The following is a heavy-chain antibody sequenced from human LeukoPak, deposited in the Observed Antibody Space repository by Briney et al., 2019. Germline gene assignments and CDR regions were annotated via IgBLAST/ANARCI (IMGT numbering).Heavy chain of an antibody. D-gene: IGHD3-9*01. Sequence: GGSLRLSCAASGSTFSSNWMNCVRQAPGKELVWVSRINSDGSSTRYADSVNGRFTISRDNAKNPLYLQMNSLRAEYTSVYYCARGDWLPNDYWGQGTLVTVSS. V-gene: IGHV3-74*01. CDR1: GSTFSSNW. CDR3: ARGDWLPNDY. CDR2: INSDGSST. J-gene: IGHJ4*02.